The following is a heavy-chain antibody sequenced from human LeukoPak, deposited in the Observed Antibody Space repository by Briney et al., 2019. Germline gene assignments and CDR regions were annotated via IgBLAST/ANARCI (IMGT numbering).Heavy chain of an antibody. CDR2: ISGSGGST. D-gene: IGHD5-18*01. CDR1: GFTFSSYA. V-gene: IGHV3-23*01. Sequence: GGSLRLSCAASGFTFSSYAMSWVRQAPGKGLEWVSAISGSGGSTYYADSVKGRFTTSRDNSKNTLYLQMNSLRAEDTAVYYCAKVRVRYSYGPDYWGQGTLVTVSS. CDR3: AKVRVRYSYGPDY. J-gene: IGHJ4*02.